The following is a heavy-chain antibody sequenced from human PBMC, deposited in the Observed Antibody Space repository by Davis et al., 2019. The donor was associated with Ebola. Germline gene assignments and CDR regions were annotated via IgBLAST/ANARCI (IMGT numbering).Heavy chain of an antibody. Sequence: AASVKVSCKASGYTFRDYYVHWVRQAPGQGLEWMGRINTNSGGTEYVEKFQGRVTMTRDTSISTAYMEVSGLTSDDTAAYYCAIKYAENGRSSVGYFFDYWGQGTLVTVSS. D-gene: IGHD6-6*01. V-gene: IGHV1-2*06. CDR3: AIKYAENGRSSVGYFFDY. CDR2: INTNSGGT. CDR1: GYTFRDYY. J-gene: IGHJ4*02.